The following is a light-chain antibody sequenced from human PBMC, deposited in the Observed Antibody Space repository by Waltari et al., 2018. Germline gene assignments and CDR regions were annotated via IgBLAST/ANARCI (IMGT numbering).Light chain of an antibody. V-gene: IGKV3-20*01. CDR1: QSVTSSY. Sequence: DIVLTQSSGTLSLSPGDRATLPCRASQSVTSSYLAWYQQKPGQAPRLLIYSASSRATGIPNRFSGSGSGTDFTLTISGLEPEDFAVYYCQQYAYSPLTFGGGTKVEIK. CDR3: QQYAYSPLT. CDR2: SAS. J-gene: IGKJ4*01.